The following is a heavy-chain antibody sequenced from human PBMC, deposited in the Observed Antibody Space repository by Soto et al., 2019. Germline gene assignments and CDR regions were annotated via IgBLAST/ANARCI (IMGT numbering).Heavy chain of an antibody. CDR3: ARDLQAARGAFDI. J-gene: IGHJ3*02. Sequence: ASVKVSCKASGGTFSSYSICWVRQAPGQGLEWMGGINPISGSTNYAQKFQGRVTITRDTSISTAYMELSRLRSDDTAVYYCARDLQAARGAFDIWGQGTMVTVSS. D-gene: IGHD2-15*01. CDR1: GGTFSSYS. CDR2: INPISGST. V-gene: IGHV1-2*02.